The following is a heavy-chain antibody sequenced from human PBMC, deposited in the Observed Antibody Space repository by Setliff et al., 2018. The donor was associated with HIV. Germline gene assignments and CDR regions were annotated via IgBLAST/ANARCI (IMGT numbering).Heavy chain of an antibody. CDR3: ATGTIEGLTRYYYYYMDV. Sequence: ASVKVSCKVSGYSFTDYYMHWVQQAPGNGLEWMGLVDPENGETIYAEKFQGRVTITADTSTDTAYMELSSLRSEDTVLYYCATGTIEGLTRYYYYYMDVWGKGTTVTVSS. V-gene: IGHV1-69-2*01. CDR2: VDPENGET. J-gene: IGHJ6*03. CDR1: GYSFTDYY. D-gene: IGHD1-26*01.